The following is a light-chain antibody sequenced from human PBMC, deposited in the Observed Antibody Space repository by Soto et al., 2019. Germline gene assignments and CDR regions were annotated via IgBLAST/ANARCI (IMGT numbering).Light chain of an antibody. CDR2: EVS. J-gene: IGLJ2*01. CDR1: SGDVGSYDY. Sequence: QSALTQPPSASGSPGQSVIISCTGTSGDVGSYDYVSWYQQHPGKAPKLLIYEVSKRPSGVPDRFSGSKSGNTASLTVSGLQAEDEADYYCRSYAGSNNLGVFGGGAKLTVL. CDR3: RSYAGSNNLGV. V-gene: IGLV2-8*01.